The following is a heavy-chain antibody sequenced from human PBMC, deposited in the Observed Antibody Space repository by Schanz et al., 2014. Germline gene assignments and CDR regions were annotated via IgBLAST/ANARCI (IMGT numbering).Heavy chain of an antibody. CDR2: IDYAGST. D-gene: IGHD6-19*01. CDR3: ASAPISVAGRLADY. J-gene: IGHJ4*02. V-gene: IGHV3-66*01. Sequence: VQLVESGGGVVQLGRSLRLSCATSGLNFDYYGMNWVRQAPGKGLEWVSLIDYAGSTNYADSVKGRMTVSRDTSKNALFLQMNNLRAEDTAVYYCASAPISVAGRLADYWGQGILVAVSS. CDR1: GLNFDYYG.